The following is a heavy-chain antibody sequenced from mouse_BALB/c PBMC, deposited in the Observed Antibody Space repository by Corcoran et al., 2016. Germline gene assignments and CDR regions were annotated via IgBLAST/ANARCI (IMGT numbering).Heavy chain of an antibody. CDR1: GYTFTSYV. CDR3: AGSSYPAWFAY. CDR2: INPYNDGT. Sequence: EVQLQQSGPELVKPGASVKMSCKASGYTFTSYVMHWVKQKPGQGLEWIGYINPYNDGTKYNEKFKGKATLTSDKSSSTAYMELSSLTSEDSAVYYCAGSSYPAWFAYWGQGTLVTVSA. D-gene: IGHD1-1*01. J-gene: IGHJ3*01. V-gene: IGHV1S136*01.